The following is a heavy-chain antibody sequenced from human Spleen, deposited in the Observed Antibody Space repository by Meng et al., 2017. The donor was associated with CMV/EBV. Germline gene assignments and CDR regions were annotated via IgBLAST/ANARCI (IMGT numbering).Heavy chain of an antibody. CDR1: DASISSSSYY. CDR3: ARGRGQWVVVPAWAY. Sequence: GSLRLSCTVSDASISSSSYYWAWIRQPPGKGLEWIGEINHSGSTNYNPSLKSRVTISVDTSKNQFSLKLSSVTAADTAVYYCARGRGQWVVVPAWAYWGQGTLVTVSS. CDR2: INHSGST. D-gene: IGHD2-2*01. V-gene: IGHV4-39*07. J-gene: IGHJ4*02.